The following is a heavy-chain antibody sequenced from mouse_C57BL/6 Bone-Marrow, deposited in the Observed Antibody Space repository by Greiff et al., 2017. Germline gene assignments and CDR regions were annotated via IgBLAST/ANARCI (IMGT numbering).Heavy chain of an antibody. CDR3: ARRSYYYGSHDY. J-gene: IGHJ2*01. CDR1: GFTFSSYG. D-gene: IGHD1-1*01. V-gene: IGHV5-6*01. Sequence: EVQLVESGGDLVKPGGSLKLSCAASGFTFSSYGMSWVRQTPDKRLEWVATISSGGSYTYYPDSVKGRFTISRDNAKNTLYLQMSSLKSEDTAMYYCARRSYYYGSHDYWGQGTTLTVSS. CDR2: ISSGGSYT.